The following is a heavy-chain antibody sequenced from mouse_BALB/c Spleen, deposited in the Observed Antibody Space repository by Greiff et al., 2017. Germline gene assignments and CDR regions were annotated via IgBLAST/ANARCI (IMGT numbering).Heavy chain of an antibody. J-gene: IGHJ4*01. CDR2: ISSGGST. Sequence: EVKLVESGGGLVKPGGSLKLSCAASGFTFSSYAMSWVRQTPEKRLEWVASISSGGSTYYPDSVKGRFTISRDNARNILYLQMSSLRSEDTAMYYCARGMVRRNYYAMDYWGQGTSVTVSS. CDR1: GFTFSSYA. V-gene: IGHV5-6-5*01. D-gene: IGHD2-14*01. CDR3: ARGMVRRNYYAMDY.